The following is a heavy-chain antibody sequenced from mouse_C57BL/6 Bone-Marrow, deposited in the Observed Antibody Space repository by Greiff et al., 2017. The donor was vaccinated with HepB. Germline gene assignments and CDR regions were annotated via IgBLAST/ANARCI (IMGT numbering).Heavy chain of an antibody. V-gene: IGHV1-76*01. CDR2: IYPGSGNT. J-gene: IGHJ1*03. Sequence: VQLVESGAELVRPGASVKLSCKASGYTFTDYYINWVKQRPGQGLEWIARIYPGSGNTYYNEKFKGKATLTAEKSSSTAYMQLSSLTSEDSAVYFCARCSSYGYFDVWGTGTTVTVSS. CDR3: ARCSSYGYFDV. D-gene: IGHD1-1*01. CDR1: GYTFTDYY.